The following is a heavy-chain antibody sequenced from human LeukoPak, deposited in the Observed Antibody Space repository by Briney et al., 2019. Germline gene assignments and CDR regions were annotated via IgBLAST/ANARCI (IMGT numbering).Heavy chain of an antibody. Sequence: PGGSLRLSCAASGFTFTNAWMSWVRQAPGKGLEWVGRISSKTDGGTIAYAALVKGRLTISRDDSRNTLILQMNSLNTEDTAVYYCTSSLQGESSAKIDCGGQGSLVTVSS. CDR2: ISSKTDGGTI. D-gene: IGHD1-26*01. J-gene: IGHJ4*02. CDR3: TSSLQGESSAKIDC. CDR1: GFTFTNAW. V-gene: IGHV3-15*01.